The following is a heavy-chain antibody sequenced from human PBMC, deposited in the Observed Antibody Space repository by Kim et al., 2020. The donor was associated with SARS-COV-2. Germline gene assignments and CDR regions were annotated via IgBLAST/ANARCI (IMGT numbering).Heavy chain of an antibody. CDR3: ARDSGFGDMDY. V-gene: IGHV1-3*01. Sequence: ETKYSQKLQGRVTITRDTPASTAYIELRSLRSEDSALYYCARDSGFGDMDYWGQGTLVIVSS. CDR2: ET. D-gene: IGHD3-10*01. J-gene: IGHJ4*02.